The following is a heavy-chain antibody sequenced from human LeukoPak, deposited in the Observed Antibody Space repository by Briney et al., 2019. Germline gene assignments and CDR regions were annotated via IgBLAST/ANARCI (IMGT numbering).Heavy chain of an antibody. Sequence: GRSLRLSCAASGFTFSSYAMHWVRQAPGKGLEWVAVISYDGSNKYYADSVKGRFTISRDNSKNTLYLQMNSLRAEDTAVYYCARETYYDFWSGYRGYYFDYWGQGTLVTVSS. CDR1: GFTFSSYA. V-gene: IGHV3-30*04. J-gene: IGHJ4*02. D-gene: IGHD3-3*01. CDR3: ARETYYDFWSGYRGYYFDY. CDR2: ISYDGSNK.